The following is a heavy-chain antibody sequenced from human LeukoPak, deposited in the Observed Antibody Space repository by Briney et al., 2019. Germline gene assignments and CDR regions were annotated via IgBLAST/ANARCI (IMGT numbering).Heavy chain of an antibody. V-gene: IGHV4-34*01. CDR3: ARGGDGYIELDY. D-gene: IGHD5-24*01. CDR2: INHSGST. CDR1: GGSFSGYY. J-gene: IGHJ4*02. Sequence: SETLSLTCAVYGGSFSGYYWSWIRQPPGKGLEWIGEINHSGSTNYNPSLKSRVTISVDTSKNQFSLKLSSVTAADTAVYYCARGGDGYIELDYWGQGTLVTVSS.